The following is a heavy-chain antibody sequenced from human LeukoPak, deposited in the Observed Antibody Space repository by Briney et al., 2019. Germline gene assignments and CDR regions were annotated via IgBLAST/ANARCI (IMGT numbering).Heavy chain of an antibody. CDR2: LSGSGGST. J-gene: IGHJ3*02. CDR3: ARGGRSSAFDI. CDR1: GFTFSSYG. V-gene: IGHV3-23*01. Sequence: GGSLRLSCAASGFTFSSYGMSWVRQAPGKGPEWVSALSGSGGSTYYADSVKGRFTISRDNSNNTLCLQMNSLRAEDTAVYYCARGGRSSAFDIWGQGTMVTVSS.